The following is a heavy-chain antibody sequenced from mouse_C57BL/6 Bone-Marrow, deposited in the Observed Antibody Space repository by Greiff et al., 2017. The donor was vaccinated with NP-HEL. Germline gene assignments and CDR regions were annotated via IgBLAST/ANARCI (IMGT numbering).Heavy chain of an antibody. CDR3: AKRIYYGNYDYAMDY. D-gene: IGHD2-1*01. Sequence: QVQLKESGPGLVAPSQSLSIPCTVSGFSLTSYGVDWVRQPPGKGLEWLGVIWGGGSTNYNSALMSRLSISKDNSKSQVFIKMNSLQTDDTARYYCAKRIYYGNYDYAMDYWGQGTSVTVSS. V-gene: IGHV2-9*01. CDR1: GFSLTSYG. J-gene: IGHJ4*01. CDR2: IWGGGST.